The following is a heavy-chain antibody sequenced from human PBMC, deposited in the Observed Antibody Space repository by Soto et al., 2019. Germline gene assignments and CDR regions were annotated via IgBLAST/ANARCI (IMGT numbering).Heavy chain of an antibody. CDR3: ARDLWGYCGTDCYPLDV. V-gene: IGHV4-59*01. CDR1: GGSISRYY. J-gene: IGHJ6*02. CDR2: LYNAGSS. D-gene: IGHD2-21*02. Sequence: QVRLQESGPGLVKPSETLSLTCTVSGGSISRYYWSWIRQPPGKGLEWIGYLYNAGSSIYNPPLMSRVTISVDMSQNQFSLNLNYVTAADTAVYYCARDLWGYCGTDCYPLDVWGQGTTVTVSS.